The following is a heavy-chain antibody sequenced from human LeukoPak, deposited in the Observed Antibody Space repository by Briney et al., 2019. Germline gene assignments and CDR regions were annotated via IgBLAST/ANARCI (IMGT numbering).Heavy chain of an antibody. CDR1: GISLSNYG. CDR3: AKDQGYCSSTSCYADY. D-gene: IGHD2-2*01. J-gene: IGHJ4*02. Sequence: GGSLRLSCAVSGISLSNYGMSWVRQAPGKGLEWVAGISGSGGGTNYADSVKGRFTISRDNPKNTLYLQMNSLRAEDTAVYYCAKDQGYCSSTSCYADYWGQGTLVTVSS. CDR2: ISGSGGGT. V-gene: IGHV3-23*01.